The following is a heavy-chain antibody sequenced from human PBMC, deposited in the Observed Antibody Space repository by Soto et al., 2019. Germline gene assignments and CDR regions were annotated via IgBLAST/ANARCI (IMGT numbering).Heavy chain of an antibody. V-gene: IGHV1-69*01. D-gene: IGHD6-13*01. CDR1: GATFSSYV. CDR3: AIGGYSSIWRFDD. Sequence: QVQLVQSGAEVKKPGSSVRVSCKASGATFSSYVISWVRQAPGQGLEWMGGIMPFIGTTNYAQKFQGRVTITADESTRTVYMELSILRSEDRAVYYCAIGGYSSIWRFDDWGQGTLVSVSS. J-gene: IGHJ4*02. CDR2: IMPFIGTT.